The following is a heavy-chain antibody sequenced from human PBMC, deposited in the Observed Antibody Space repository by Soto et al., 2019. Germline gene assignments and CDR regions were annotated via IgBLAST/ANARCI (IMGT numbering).Heavy chain of an antibody. Sequence: QVQLVQSGAEVKKPGASVKVSCKASGYTFTNHAIYWVRQAPGQRLEWMGWINAGNGNTKYSQTFQGRVTLTRDTSASTAYMEPSSLRSEDTAVYYCATDSWVRGSNKWDFDYWGQGTRVTVSS. CDR3: ATDSWVRGSNKWDFDY. CDR2: INAGNGNT. D-gene: IGHD1-26*01. CDR1: GYTFTNHA. J-gene: IGHJ4*01. V-gene: IGHV1-3*01.